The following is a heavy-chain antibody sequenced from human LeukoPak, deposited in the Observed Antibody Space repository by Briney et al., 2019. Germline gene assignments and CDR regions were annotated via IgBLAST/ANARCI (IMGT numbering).Heavy chain of an antibody. CDR2: INHSGST. V-gene: IGHV4-34*01. CDR1: GGSFSGYY. J-gene: IGHJ2*01. CDR3: ARDNEPFDL. D-gene: IGHD1-1*01. Sequence: SETLSLTCAVYGGSFSGYYWSWIRQPPGKGLEWIGEINHSGSTNYNPSLKSRVTISVDTSKNQFSLKLSSVTAADTAVYYCARDNEPFDLWGRGTLVTVSS.